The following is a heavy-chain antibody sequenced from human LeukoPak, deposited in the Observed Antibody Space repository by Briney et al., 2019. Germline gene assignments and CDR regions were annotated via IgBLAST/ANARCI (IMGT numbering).Heavy chain of an antibody. V-gene: IGHV4-59*08. J-gene: IGHJ4*02. Sequence: SETLTLTCTVSGGSISSYYWSWVRQPPGKGLEWIGYIYYSGNTNYNPSLKSRLTMSADRSRNQFSLNLNSVTAADTAVYYCARINWNYFDYWGQGILVTVAS. D-gene: IGHD3-3*01. CDR1: GGSISSYY. CDR2: IYYSGNT. CDR3: ARINWNYFDY.